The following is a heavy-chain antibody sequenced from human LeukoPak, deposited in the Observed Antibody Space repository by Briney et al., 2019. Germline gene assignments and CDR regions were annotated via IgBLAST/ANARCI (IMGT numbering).Heavy chain of an antibody. CDR1: GGSISSGSYY. V-gene: IGHV4-61*01. CDR3: ARGVRRGWFGEGYYYMDV. Sequence: KPSQTLSLTCTVSGGSISSGSYYWSWIRQPPGKGLEWIGYIYYSGSTNYNPSLKSRVTISVDTSKNQFSLKLSSVTAADTAVYYCARGVRRGWFGEGYYYMDVWGKGTTVTVSS. J-gene: IGHJ6*03. D-gene: IGHD3-10*01. CDR2: IYYSGST.